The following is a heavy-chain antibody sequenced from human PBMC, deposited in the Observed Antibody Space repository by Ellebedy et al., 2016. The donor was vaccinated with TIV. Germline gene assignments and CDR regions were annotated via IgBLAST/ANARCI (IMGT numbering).Heavy chain of an antibody. V-gene: IGHV1-8*01. CDR2: MNPTSGNA. Sequence: AASVKVSCKASGYPFTTYDINWVRQATGQGPEWLGWMNPTSGNARYTQKFQGRVTMTRDTSISTAYLELSSLTSEDTALYYCARGPTGYIDYWGQGTLVTVSS. J-gene: IGHJ4*02. D-gene: IGHD3-9*01. CDR3: ARGPTGYIDY. CDR1: GYPFTTYD.